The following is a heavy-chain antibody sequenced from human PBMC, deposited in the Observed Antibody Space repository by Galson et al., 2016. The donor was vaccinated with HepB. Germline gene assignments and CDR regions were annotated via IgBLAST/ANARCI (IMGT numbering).Heavy chain of an antibody. D-gene: IGHD3-10*01. V-gene: IGHV3-7*03. Sequence: SLRLSCAASGFTFSNYWMSWVRQAPGKGPEWVANIKEDGDEIYYADSVKGRFTISRDNAQNSLYLQMNRLRAEDTAVYFCARDLTMVQGLLVTSVYHFNGLDVWGKGTTVTVSS. CDR1: GFTFSNYW. CDR3: ARDLTMVQGLLVTSVYHFNGLDV. J-gene: IGHJ6*04. CDR2: IKEDGDEI.